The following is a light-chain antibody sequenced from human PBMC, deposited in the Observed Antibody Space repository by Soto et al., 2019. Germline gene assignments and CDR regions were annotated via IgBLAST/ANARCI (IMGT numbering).Light chain of an antibody. CDR1: SGYSNYK. CDR3: GTDHGSGSNFVRV. J-gene: IGLJ3*02. Sequence: QLVLTQPPSASASLGASVTLTCTLSSGYSNYKVDWYQQRPGKGPRFVMRVGPGGVVGSKGDGIPDRFSVLGSGLNRYLTIKNIHEEDESDYHCGTDHGSGSNFVRVFGGGTKLTVL. V-gene: IGLV9-49*01. CDR2: VGPGGVVG.